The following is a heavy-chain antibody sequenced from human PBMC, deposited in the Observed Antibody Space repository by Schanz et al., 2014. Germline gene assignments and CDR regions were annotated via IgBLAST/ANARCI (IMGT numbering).Heavy chain of an antibody. Sequence: QIQLVQSGPEVKKPGATVKVSYKASGYIFINSGISWVRQAPGQGLEWMGWISVYNHNKEYDQKFQGRVTMTTDTSTNTAYMELRSLRSDDTAVYYCAKAEYDILTDSYSRLDPWGQGTLVTVSS. D-gene: IGHD3-9*01. CDR1: GYIFINSG. V-gene: IGHV1-18*01. J-gene: IGHJ5*02. CDR3: AKAEYDILTDSYSRLDP. CDR2: ISVYNHNK.